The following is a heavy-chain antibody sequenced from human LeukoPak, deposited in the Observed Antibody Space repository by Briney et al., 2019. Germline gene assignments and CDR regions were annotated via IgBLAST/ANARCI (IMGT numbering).Heavy chain of an antibody. CDR2: ISSSSSTI. Sequence: GGSLRLSCAASGFTFSSYSMNWVRQAPGKGLEWVSYISSSSSTIYYADSVKGRFTISRDSSKNTLYLQMNSLRGEDTAVYYCASASNKKYYFESWGQGTLVTVSS. V-gene: IGHV3-48*01. J-gene: IGHJ4*02. CDR3: ASASNKKYYFES. CDR1: GFTFSSYS. D-gene: IGHD4-11*01.